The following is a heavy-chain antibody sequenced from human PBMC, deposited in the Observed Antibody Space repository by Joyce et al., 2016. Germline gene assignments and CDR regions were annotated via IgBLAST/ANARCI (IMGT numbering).Heavy chain of an antibody. J-gene: IGHJ4*02. CDR3: ARQAVTGPEIDF. D-gene: IGHD6-19*01. CDR1: GGSIDDSSSY. Sequence: QLQLKESGPGLVKPSETLSLTCTVSGGSIDDSSSYWGWIRPSPGKVLEWIGTVHRRGTSYYSPSLKSRVTVSTELSKNQFSLRLTSVNAADTAIYYCARQAVTGPEIDFWGQGTLVTVS. CDR2: VHRRGTS. V-gene: IGHV4-39*01.